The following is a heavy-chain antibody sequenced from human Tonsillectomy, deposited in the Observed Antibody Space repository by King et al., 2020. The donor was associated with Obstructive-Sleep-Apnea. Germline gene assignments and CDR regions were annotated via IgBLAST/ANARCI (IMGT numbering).Heavy chain of an antibody. CDR1: GVSFSGYN. V-gene: IGHV4-34*01. CDR3: VRGPGRFGKLLSPGAFDI. J-gene: IGHJ3*02. D-gene: IGHD3-10*01. CDR2: VNLIGST. Sequence: HVQLQQWGAGLLKPSETLSLNCAVYGVSFSGYNWNWIRQPPGKGLEWIGEVNLIGSTNYNPSLKSQVTISVDMSRNQFSLKLSSVTASDTAVYYCVRGPGRFGKLLSPGAFDIWGQGTMVTVSS.